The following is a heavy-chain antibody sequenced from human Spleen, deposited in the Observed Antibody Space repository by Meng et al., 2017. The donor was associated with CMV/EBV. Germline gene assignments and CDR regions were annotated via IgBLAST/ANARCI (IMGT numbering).Heavy chain of an antibody. CDR1: TCSSET. CDR2: ISYDGSNK. V-gene: IGHV3-30*04. D-gene: IGHD5-24*01. CDR3: ARDGVEMATISVPGYFDY. J-gene: IGHJ4*02. Sequence: TCSSETRHWIGQAAGKGVEWVAGISYDGSNKYYADSGEGRVTISRDNSKNTLYLQMNSLRAEDTAVYYCARDGVEMATISVPGYFDYWGQGTLVTVSS.